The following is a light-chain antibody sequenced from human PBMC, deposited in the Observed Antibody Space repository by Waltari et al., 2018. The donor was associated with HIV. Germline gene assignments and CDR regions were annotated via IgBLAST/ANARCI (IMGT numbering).Light chain of an antibody. CDR3: QQYTNWPPGDT. CDR2: GAS. J-gene: IGKJ2*01. Sequence: EIVLTQSPATLSVSPGERAPLSCRASQNINSDLAWYQQKVGQAPRLLIYGASTRATGIPAKFSGSGSGTEFTLTISSLQSEDFALYYCQQYTNWPPGDTFGQGTKLEIK. CDR1: QNINSD. V-gene: IGKV3-15*01.